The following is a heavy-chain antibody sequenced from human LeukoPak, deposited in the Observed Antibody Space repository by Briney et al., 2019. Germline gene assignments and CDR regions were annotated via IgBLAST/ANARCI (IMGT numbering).Heavy chain of an antibody. CDR1: GDSLSKYF. Sequence: SETLSLTCSVSGDSLSKYFWSWIRQSPGKGLEWIGYIHYSGSTNYNPSLKNRVTMSVDTSKNQFSLKLNSVTTADTAVYYCTRSTNLEAFDIWGQGTMVTVSS. CDR3: TRSTNLEAFDI. J-gene: IGHJ3*02. V-gene: IGHV4-59*01. D-gene: IGHD2-8*01. CDR2: IHYSGST.